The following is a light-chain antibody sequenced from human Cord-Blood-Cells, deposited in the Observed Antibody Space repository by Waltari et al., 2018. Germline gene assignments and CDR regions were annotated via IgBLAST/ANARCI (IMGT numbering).Light chain of an antibody. Sequence: QLVLTQSPSASASLGASVKLTCTLSSGHSSYALAWHPQQPEKGPRYLMKLNSDGSHSKGDGIPDRFSGSSSGAERYLTISSLQSEDEADYYCQTWGTGIWVVGGGTKLTVL. CDR1: SGHSSYA. CDR2: LNSDGSH. V-gene: IGLV4-69*01. J-gene: IGLJ3*02. CDR3: QTWGTGIWV.